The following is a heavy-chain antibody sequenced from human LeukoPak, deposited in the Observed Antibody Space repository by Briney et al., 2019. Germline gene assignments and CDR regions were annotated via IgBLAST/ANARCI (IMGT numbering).Heavy chain of an antibody. Sequence: GGSLRLSCAASGFTFSDYAMTWVRQAPGKGLQWVSGISGSGASTYYGDSVKGRFIISRDNSKNTLYLQIDSLRAEDTAVYCRAKGASSGWLLYWFDPWGQGTLVTVSS. J-gene: IGHJ5*02. CDR3: AKGASSGWLLYWFDP. CDR2: ISGSGAST. D-gene: IGHD6-19*01. V-gene: IGHV3-23*01. CDR1: GFTFSDYA.